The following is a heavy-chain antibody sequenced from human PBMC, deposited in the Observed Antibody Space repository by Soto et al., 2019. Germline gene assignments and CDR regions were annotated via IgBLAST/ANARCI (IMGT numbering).Heavy chain of an antibody. D-gene: IGHD3-22*01. CDR3: ARDLRGYYDSSGYGYYFDY. V-gene: IGHV3-33*01. CDR1: GFTFSSYG. CDR2: IWYDGSNK. J-gene: IGHJ4*02. Sequence: QVQLVESGGGVVQPGRSLSLSCAASGFTFSSYGMHWVRQAPGKGLEWVAVIWYDGSNKYYADSVKGRFTISRDNSKNTLYLQMNSLRAEDTAVYYCARDLRGYYDSSGYGYYFDYWGQGTLVTVSS.